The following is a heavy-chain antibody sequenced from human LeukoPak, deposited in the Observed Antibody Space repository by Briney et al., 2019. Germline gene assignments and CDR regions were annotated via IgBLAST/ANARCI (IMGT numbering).Heavy chain of an antibody. CDR2: ISSDGSNT. D-gene: IGHD1-26*01. J-gene: IGHJ4*02. V-gene: IGHV3-74*01. CDR1: GITFSTSW. CDR3: ARDQSIMGPTTVDY. Sequence: GGSLRLSCAVSGITFSTSWMHWVRQAPGKGLVWVSRISSDGSNTIYADSVRGRFTISRDNAKNTLYLQMNSLRAEDTAVYYCARDQSIMGPTTVDYWGQGTLVTVSS.